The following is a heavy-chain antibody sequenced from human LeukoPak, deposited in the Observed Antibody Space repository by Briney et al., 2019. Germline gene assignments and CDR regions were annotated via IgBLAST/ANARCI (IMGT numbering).Heavy chain of an antibody. CDR3: ARMIGWGARRYSYFYMDV. CDR2: IYHSGST. D-gene: IGHD1-26*01. V-gene: IGHV4-38-2*02. J-gene: IGHJ6*03. Sequence: SETLSLTCTVSRYSISSGYYWGWIRQPPGKGLEWIGSIYHSGSTHYKPSLKSRVIISIDTSKNQFSLKLSSVTAADTAVYYCARMIGWGARRYSYFYMDVWGKGTTVTISS. CDR1: RYSISSGYY.